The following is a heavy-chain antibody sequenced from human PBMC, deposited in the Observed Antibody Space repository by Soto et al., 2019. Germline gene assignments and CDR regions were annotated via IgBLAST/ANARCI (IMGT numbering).Heavy chain of an antibody. Sequence: PXATLSLTCTVSGGSVTSDEDYWTWIRQSPGKGLEWIGYISNSGSTGYNPSLKTRLSMSVDRSKNQFTLRLTSVTAADTAVYFCATESGSTYGYFDHWGQGTQVTVSS. CDR2: ISNSGST. CDR3: ATESGSTYGYFDH. CDR1: GGSVTSDEDY. D-gene: IGHD5-18*01. V-gene: IGHV4-30-4*01. J-gene: IGHJ4*02.